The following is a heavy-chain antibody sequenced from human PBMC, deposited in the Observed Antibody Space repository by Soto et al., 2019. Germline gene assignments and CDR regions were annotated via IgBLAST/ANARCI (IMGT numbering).Heavy chain of an antibody. CDR2: IDWDDDK. CDR1: GCSISIGDYY. J-gene: IGHJ4*02. D-gene: IGHD5-18*01. V-gene: IGHV2-70*11. Sequence: TLSLTCTVPGCSISIGDYYWSWILQPPGKALEWLARIDWDDDKYYSTSLKTRLTISKDTSKNQVVLTMTNMDPVDTATYYCARTEYSYGPFDYWGQGTLVTVSS. CDR3: ARTEYSYGPFDY.